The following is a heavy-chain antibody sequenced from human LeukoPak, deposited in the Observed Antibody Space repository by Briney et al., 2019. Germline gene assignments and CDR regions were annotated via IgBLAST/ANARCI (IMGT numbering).Heavy chain of an antibody. Sequence: SETLSLTCTVSGGSISSYYWSWIRQPPGKGLEWIGYIYYSGSTNYNPSLKSRVTMSVDRSKNQFSLKLSSVTAADTAVYYCARDLQDIVVVPAAHFDYWGQGTLVTVSS. CDR1: GGSISSYY. D-gene: IGHD2-2*01. J-gene: IGHJ4*02. CDR2: IYYSGST. V-gene: IGHV4-59*12. CDR3: ARDLQDIVVVPAAHFDY.